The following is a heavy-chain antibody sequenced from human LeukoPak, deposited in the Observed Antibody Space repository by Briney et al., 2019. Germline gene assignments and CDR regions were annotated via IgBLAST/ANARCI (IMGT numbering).Heavy chain of an antibody. J-gene: IGHJ4*02. CDR3: TRYYDYVWGSYRYIDY. D-gene: IGHD3-16*02. V-gene: IGHV3-49*04. CDR2: RRSKTYGGTT. CDR1: GSSFGDYA. Sequence: SLTLSCTSSGSSFGDYAMSWVRQPQGKGLELVCFRRSKTYGGTTEYAASVKGRFIISRDDSESIAHLQMNSLKTEDTAVYYCTRYYDYVWGSYRYIDYWGQGNLVTVSS.